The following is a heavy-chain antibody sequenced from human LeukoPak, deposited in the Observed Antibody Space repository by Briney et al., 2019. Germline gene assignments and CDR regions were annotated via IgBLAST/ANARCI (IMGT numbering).Heavy chain of an antibody. Sequence: GGSLRLSCAASGFTFDDYAMHWVRQAPGKGLEWVSGISWNSGSIGYADSVKGRFTISRDNAKNSLYLQMNGLRAEDTALYYCAKGIRTIFGVVIIGDAFDIWGQGTMVTVSS. CDR1: GFTFDDYA. CDR2: ISWNSGSI. D-gene: IGHD3-3*01. CDR3: AKGIRTIFGVVIIGDAFDI. V-gene: IGHV3-9*01. J-gene: IGHJ3*02.